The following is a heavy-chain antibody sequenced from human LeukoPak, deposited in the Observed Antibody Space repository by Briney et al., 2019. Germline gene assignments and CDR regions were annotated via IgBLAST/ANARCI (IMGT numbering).Heavy chain of an antibody. CDR3: ASENGDPYYFDY. D-gene: IGHD4-17*01. V-gene: IGHV3-30-3*01. CDR2: ISYDGSNK. CDR1: GFTFSSYA. Sequence: GRSLRLSCAASGFTFSSYAMHWVRQAPGKGLEWVAVISYDGSNKYYADSVKGRFTISRDNSKNTLYLQMNSLRAEDTAAYYCASENGDPYYFDYWGQGTLVTVSS. J-gene: IGHJ4*02.